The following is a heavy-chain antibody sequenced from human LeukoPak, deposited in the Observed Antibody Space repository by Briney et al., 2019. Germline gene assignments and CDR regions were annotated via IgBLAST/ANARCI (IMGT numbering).Heavy chain of an antibody. CDR1: GYTSTSYW. V-gene: IGHV5-51*01. D-gene: IGHD2-21*01. Sequence: GESLKISCQGSGYTSTSYWIAWVRQMPGKGLEWMGIIYPGDSDTRYSPSFQGQATISADKSISTAFLQWSSLKASDSAMYYCASLRSYSDAFDIWGQGTMVTVSS. J-gene: IGHJ3*02. CDR3: ASLRSYSDAFDI. CDR2: IYPGDSDT.